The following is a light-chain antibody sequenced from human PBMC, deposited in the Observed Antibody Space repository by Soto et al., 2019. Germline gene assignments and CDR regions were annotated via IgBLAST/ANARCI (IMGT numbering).Light chain of an antibody. CDR1: QSVSRY. CDR2: DAS. V-gene: IGKV3-11*01. Sequence: EILLTQSPATLSLSPGERATLSCRASQSVSRYLAWYQQKPGQAPRLLIYDASNRATGIPARFSGSGSGTDFTLTIISLEPEDFAVYYCQQRSNWPYTFGQGTKLEIK. J-gene: IGKJ2*01. CDR3: QQRSNWPYT.